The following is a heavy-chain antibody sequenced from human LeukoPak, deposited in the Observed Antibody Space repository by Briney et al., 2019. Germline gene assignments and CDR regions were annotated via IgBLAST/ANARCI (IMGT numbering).Heavy chain of an antibody. CDR3: ARGQLRLSN. CDR1: GGSFNGYY. J-gene: IGHJ4*02. D-gene: IGHD6-25*01. Sequence: PSETLSLTCAVYGGSFNGYYWTWIRQPPGKGLEWIGEINHSGSTDYNPSLKSRVTISVDTFKNQFSLKLNSVTAADTAVYYCARGQLRLSNWGQGSLVIVSS. V-gene: IGHV4-34*01. CDR2: INHSGST.